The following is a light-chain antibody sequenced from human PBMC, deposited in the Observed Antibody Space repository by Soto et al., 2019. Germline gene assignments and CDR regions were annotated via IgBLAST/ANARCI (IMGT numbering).Light chain of an antibody. CDR2: DVS. V-gene: IGKV3-15*01. CDR3: QQHSNWPQT. CDR1: HSVGTK. Sequence: ETVMTQSPATLSVSPGKRATLSCRATHSVGTKLAWYQQNPGQAPRLLIYDVSTRATGIPDRFSGSGSATDFTLTISSLQSEDVAVYWCQQHSNWPQTFGQGTKVEIK. J-gene: IGKJ1*01.